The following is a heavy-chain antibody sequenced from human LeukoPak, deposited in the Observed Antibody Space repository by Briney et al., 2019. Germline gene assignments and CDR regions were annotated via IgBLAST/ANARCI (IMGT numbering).Heavy chain of an antibody. D-gene: IGHD3-10*01. CDR1: GFTFSAHD. CDR3: VREKYYYGSGLPHYGMDV. Sequence: GSLRLSCAASGFTFSAHDMHWVRQATGKGLEWVSAIGIAGDTYYPGSVKGRFTISRENAKDSLYLQMNSLRAGDTAVYYCVREKYYYGSGLPHYGMDVWGQGTTVTVSS. CDR2: IGIAGDT. J-gene: IGHJ6*02. V-gene: IGHV3-13*01.